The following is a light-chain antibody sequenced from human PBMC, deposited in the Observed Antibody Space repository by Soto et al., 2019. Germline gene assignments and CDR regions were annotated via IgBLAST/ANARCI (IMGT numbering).Light chain of an antibody. J-gene: IGKJ1*01. CDR2: GAS. CDR1: QSVSSSY. V-gene: IGKV3-20*01. CDR3: QQYGSSRT. Sequence: EIVLTQSPDTLSLSPGERDTLSCRASQSVSSSYLAWYQQKPGQAPRLLIYGASSRATGIPDRFSGSGSGTDFTLTINRLEPEDFAVYYCQQYGSSRTFGQGTKVDIK.